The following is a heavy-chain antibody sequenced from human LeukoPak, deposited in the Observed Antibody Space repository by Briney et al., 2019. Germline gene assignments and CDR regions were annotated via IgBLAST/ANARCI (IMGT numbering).Heavy chain of an antibody. CDR1: GGSISSYY. Sequence: SETLSLTCTVSGGSISSYYWSWIRQPPGKGLEWIGYIYYSGSTNYNPSLKSRVTISVDTSKNQFSLKLSSVTAADTAVYYCARDLTMVRGVSYYYYGMYVWGQGTTVTVSS. CDR2: IYYSGST. CDR3: ARDLTMVRGVSYYYYGMYV. V-gene: IGHV4-59*01. J-gene: IGHJ6*02. D-gene: IGHD3-10*01.